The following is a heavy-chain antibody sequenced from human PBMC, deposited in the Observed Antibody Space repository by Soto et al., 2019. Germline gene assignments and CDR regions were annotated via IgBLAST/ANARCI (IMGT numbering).Heavy chain of an antibody. CDR1: GFSLSTSGMC. D-gene: IGHD3-3*01. J-gene: IGHJ4*02. Sequence: SGPTLVNPTQTLTLTCTFSGFSLSTSGMCVSWIRQPPGKALEWLARVDWDDDKYYSTSLKTRLTISKDTSKNQVVLTMTNMDPVDTATYYCARTYYDFWSGYYFDYWGQGILVTVSS. V-gene: IGHV2-70*11. CDR3: ARTYYDFWSGYYFDY. CDR2: VDWDDDK.